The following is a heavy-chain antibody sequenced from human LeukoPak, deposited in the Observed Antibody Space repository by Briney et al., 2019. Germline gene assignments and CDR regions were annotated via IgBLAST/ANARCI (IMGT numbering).Heavy chain of an antibody. Sequence: GASVKVSCKVSGYTLTELSMHWVRQAPGKGLEWMGGFDPEDGETIYAQKFQGRVTMTTDTSTSTAYMELRSLRSDDTAVYYCATQKLLWFGELSSDPAFDYWGQGTLVTVSS. D-gene: IGHD3-10*01. V-gene: IGHV1-24*01. CDR3: ATQKLLWFGELSSDPAFDY. CDR2: FDPEDGET. J-gene: IGHJ4*02. CDR1: GYTLTELS.